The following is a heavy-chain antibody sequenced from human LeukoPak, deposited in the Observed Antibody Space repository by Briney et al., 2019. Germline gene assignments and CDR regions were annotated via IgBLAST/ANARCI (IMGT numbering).Heavy chain of an antibody. J-gene: IGHJ4*02. V-gene: IGHV4-59*02. CDR2: VYYSGST. CDR3: ASRYYDSSGYYDTDY. D-gene: IGHD3-22*01. Sequence: PSETLSLTCVVSGGSVSGYYWGWIRQPPGRGLEWIGYVYYSGSTNYNPSFKSRITISVGTSRNQFSLQLSSVTAADTAVYYCASRYYDSSGYYDTDYWGQGTLVTVSS. CDR1: GGSVSGYY.